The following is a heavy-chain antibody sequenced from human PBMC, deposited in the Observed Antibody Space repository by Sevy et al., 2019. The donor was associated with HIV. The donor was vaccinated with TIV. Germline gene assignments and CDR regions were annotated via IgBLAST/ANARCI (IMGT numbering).Heavy chain of an antibody. Sequence: GGSLRLSCAASGFTFSSYSMNWVRQAPGKGLEWVSSISSSSSYIYYADSVKGRFTISRDNAKNSLYLQMNSLRAEDTAVYYCARRGAHDYYDGMDVWGQGTTVTVSS. J-gene: IGHJ6*02. V-gene: IGHV3-21*01. CDR3: ARRGAHDYYDGMDV. CDR2: ISSSSSYI. D-gene: IGHD6-25*01. CDR1: GFTFSSYS.